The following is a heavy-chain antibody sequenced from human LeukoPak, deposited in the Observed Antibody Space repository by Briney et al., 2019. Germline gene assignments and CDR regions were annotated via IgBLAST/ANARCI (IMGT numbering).Heavy chain of an antibody. CDR2: MNPNSGNT. CDR1: GYTFTSYD. Sequence: ASVKVSCKASGYTFTSYDINWVRQATGQGLEWMGWMNPNSGNTGYAQKFQGRVTMARNTSISTAYMELSSLRSEDTAVYYCARYCSSTSCRRDYYYYMDVWGKGTTVTVSS. V-gene: IGHV1-8*01. D-gene: IGHD2-2*01. CDR3: ARYCSSTSCRRDYYYYMDV. J-gene: IGHJ6*03.